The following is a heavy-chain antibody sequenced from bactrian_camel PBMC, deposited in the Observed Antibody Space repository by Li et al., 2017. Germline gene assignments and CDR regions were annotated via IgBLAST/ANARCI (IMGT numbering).Heavy chain of an antibody. D-gene: IGHD6*01. CDR3: AADSRTVVAGARRCWYDY. CDR1: GFSSNNNC. V-gene: IGHV3S1*01. Sequence: QVQLVESGGGLVQPGGSLRLSCVASGFSSNNNCMGWFRQPPGKGREAVAAIYTEDDSTFYADSVKGRFTISKDNAKNTLYLQMNSLKPEDAAMYYCAADSRTVVAGARRCWYDYWGQGTQVTVS. J-gene: IGHJ4*01. CDR2: IYTEDDST.